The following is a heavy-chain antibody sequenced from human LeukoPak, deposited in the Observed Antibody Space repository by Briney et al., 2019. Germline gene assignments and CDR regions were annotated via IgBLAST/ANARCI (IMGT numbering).Heavy chain of an antibody. Sequence: SVKVSCKASGGTFSSYAISWVRQAPGQGLEWMGRIIPILGIANYAQKFQGRVTITADKSTSTAYMELSSLRSEDTAVYYCASRTAAGNFDCWGQGTLVTVSS. V-gene: IGHV1-69*04. CDR2: IIPILGIA. CDR1: GGTFSSYA. D-gene: IGHD6-13*01. CDR3: ASRTAAGNFDC. J-gene: IGHJ4*02.